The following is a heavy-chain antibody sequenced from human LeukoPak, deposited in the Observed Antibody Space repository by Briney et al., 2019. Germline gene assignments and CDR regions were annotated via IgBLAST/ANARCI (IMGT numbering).Heavy chain of an antibody. CDR2: IYPNSGGT. Sequence: VASVKVSCKASGYTFTGYYMHWVRQAPGQGLEWMGWIYPNSGGTIYAQKFQGRVTMTRDTSISTAYMELSRLRSDDTAVYYCARGAHYHDSSEGFDYWGQGTLVTISS. D-gene: IGHD3-22*01. V-gene: IGHV1-2*02. J-gene: IGHJ4*02. CDR3: ARGAHYHDSSEGFDY. CDR1: GYTFTGYY.